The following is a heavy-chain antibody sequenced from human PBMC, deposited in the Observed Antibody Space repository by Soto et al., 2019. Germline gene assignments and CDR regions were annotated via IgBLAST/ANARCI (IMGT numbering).Heavy chain of an antibody. CDR1: GTSINNYY. CDR2: SYYSGTT. CDR3: ARGFCSGGSCALVPFEY. D-gene: IGHD2-15*01. Sequence: SETLSLTCTVSGTSINNYYWSWIRQPPGKGLECLGYSYYSGTTNNIPSLKSRVTISVDKSKNQFSLKLSSVAAADTAVYYCARGFCSGGSCALVPFEYWGQGALVTVSS. J-gene: IGHJ4*02. V-gene: IGHV4-59*01.